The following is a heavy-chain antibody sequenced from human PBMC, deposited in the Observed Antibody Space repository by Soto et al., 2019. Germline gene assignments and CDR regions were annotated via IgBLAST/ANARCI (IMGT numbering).Heavy chain of an antibody. V-gene: IGHV3-23*01. CDR1: GFTFFSYS. CDR2: ISGSGGST. Sequence: GGSLRLSCSAPGFTFFSYSLSWVRQAPGKGLEWVSAISGSGGSTYYADSVKGRFTISRDNSKNTLYLQMNSLRAEDTAVYYCAKHPPIRDWGQGTLVTVSS. CDR3: AKHPPIRD. J-gene: IGHJ4*02. D-gene: IGHD4-17*01.